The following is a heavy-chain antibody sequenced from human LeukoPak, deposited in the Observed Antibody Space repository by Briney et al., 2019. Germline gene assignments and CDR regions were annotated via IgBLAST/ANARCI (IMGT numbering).Heavy chain of an antibody. D-gene: IGHD2-15*01. CDR3: AREPLGYCSGGSCHSHDY. CDR1: GFTFSSYG. V-gene: IGHV3-33*01. J-gene: IGHJ4*02. Sequence: GGSLRLSCAASGFTFSSYGMHWVRQAPGKGLEWVAVIWYDGSNKYYADSVKGRFTISRDNSKNTLYLQMNSLRAEDTAVYYCAREPLGYCSGGSCHSHDYWGQGTLVTVSS. CDR2: IWYDGSNK.